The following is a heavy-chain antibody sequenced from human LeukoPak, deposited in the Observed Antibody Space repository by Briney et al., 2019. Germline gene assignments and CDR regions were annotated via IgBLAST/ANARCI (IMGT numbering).Heavy chain of an antibody. CDR3: ARVFLYSGSPPDY. CDR1: GYTFTGYY. V-gene: IGHV1-2*02. Sequence: ASVKVSCKASGYTFTGYYMHWVRQAPGQGLEWMGWINPNSGGTNYARKFQGRVTMTRDTSISTAYMELSRLRSDDTAVYYCARVFLYSGSPPDYWGQGTLVTVSS. CDR2: INPNSGGT. J-gene: IGHJ4*02. D-gene: IGHD3-10*02.